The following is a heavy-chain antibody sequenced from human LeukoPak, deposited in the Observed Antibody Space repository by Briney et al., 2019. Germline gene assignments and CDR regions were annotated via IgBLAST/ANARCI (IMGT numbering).Heavy chain of an antibody. Sequence: SGTLSLTCAVSGGSISSSNWWSWIRQPPGKGLEWIGEIYHSGSTNYNPSLKSRVTISVDKSKTQFSLKLSSVTAAETAVYYCARVEGQQLPPGVFDPWGQGTLVTVSS. D-gene: IGHD6-13*01. CDR2: IYHSGST. V-gene: IGHV4-4*02. CDR1: GGSISSSNW. J-gene: IGHJ5*02. CDR3: ARVEGQQLPPGVFDP.